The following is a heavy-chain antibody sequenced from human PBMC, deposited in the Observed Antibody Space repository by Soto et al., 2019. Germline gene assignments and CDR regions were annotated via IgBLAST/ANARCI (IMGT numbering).Heavy chain of an antibody. Sequence: NPSETLSLTCTVSGGSISSSSYYWGWIRQPPGKGLEWIGSIYYSGSTYYNPSLKSRVTISVDTSKNQFSLKLSSVTAADTAVYYCASSATLCCSGGSCYSRSGYYYYYMDVWGKGTTVTVSS. D-gene: IGHD2-15*01. V-gene: IGHV4-39*01. CDR3: ASSATLCCSGGSCYSRSGYYYYYMDV. CDR2: IYYSGST. J-gene: IGHJ6*03. CDR1: GGSISSSSYY.